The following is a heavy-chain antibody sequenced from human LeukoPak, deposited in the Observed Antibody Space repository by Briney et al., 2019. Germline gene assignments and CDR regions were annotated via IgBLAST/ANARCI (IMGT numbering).Heavy chain of an antibody. CDR1: GFPFSTYS. Sequence: GGSLRLSCAASGFPFSTYSMNWVPQAPGKGLEWVSSITSTRYIYYADSVKGRFTISRDNSKNSLYLQMNSLRAEATAVYYCARDPCVMGTTTDYWGQGTLVTVSS. CDR2: ITSTRYI. V-gene: IGHV3-21*01. CDR3: ARDPCVMGTTTDY. J-gene: IGHJ4*02. D-gene: IGHD1-26*01.